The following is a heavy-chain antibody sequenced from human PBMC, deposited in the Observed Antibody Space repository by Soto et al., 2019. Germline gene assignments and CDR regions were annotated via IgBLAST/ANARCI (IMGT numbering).Heavy chain of an antibody. V-gene: IGHV4-4*02. CDR3: ARDAAVPGESDRFDY. D-gene: IGHD6-19*01. Sequence: SETLSLTCAVCGDCVTGNVCLVLFRQPPGKGLEWIGEAYHNGLTDYNPSLKSRVTMSVDTSKNEFSLKLSSLTAADTAIYYCARDAAVPGESDRFDYWGEGTLVTVS. CDR1: GDCVTGNVC. J-gene: IGHJ4*02. CDR2: AYHNGLT.